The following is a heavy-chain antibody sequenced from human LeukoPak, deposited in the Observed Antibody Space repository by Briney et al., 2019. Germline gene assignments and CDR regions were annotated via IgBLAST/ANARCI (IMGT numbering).Heavy chain of an antibody. CDR3: ARDLSNPTYYDYVWGSPYGMDV. V-gene: IGHV3-30-3*01. D-gene: IGHD3-16*01. CDR1: GFTFSSYA. Sequence: PGGSLRLSCAASGFTFSSYAMHWVRQAPGKGLEWVAVISYDGSNKYYADSVKGRFTISRDNSKNTLYLQMNSLRAEDTAVYYCARDLSNPTYYDYVWGSPYGMDVWGQGTTVTVSS. J-gene: IGHJ6*02. CDR2: ISYDGSNK.